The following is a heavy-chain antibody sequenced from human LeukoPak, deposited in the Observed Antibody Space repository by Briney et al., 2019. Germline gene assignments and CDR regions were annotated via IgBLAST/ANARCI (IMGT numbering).Heavy chain of an antibody. D-gene: IGHD3-22*01. Sequence: ASVKVSCKVSGYTLTEVSMHWVRQAPGKGLEWRGGFDPEDGETISAQKFRGRVTMTEDTSTDTAYMELSSLRSEDTAVYYCSTVPEYYYDRSGLYGPFDHWGQGTLVTVSS. J-gene: IGHJ4*02. CDR3: STVPEYYYDRSGLYGPFDH. V-gene: IGHV1-24*01. CDR2: FDPEDGET. CDR1: GYTLTEVS.